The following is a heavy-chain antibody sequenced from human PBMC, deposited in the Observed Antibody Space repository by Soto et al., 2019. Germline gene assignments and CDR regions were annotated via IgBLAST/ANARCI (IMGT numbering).Heavy chain of an antibody. CDR1: GFPFDAYV. Sequence: GGSLRLSCAASGFPFDAYVMHWVRQGPGKGLEWVSLITWDGGSTYYADSVKGRFTISRDNSENSLYLQMNSLRPQDTALYYCAKGNYYDSSGYYYFDYWGQGTLVTVSS. V-gene: IGHV3-43*01. CDR2: ITWDGGST. J-gene: IGHJ4*02. D-gene: IGHD3-22*01. CDR3: AKGNYYDSSGYYYFDY.